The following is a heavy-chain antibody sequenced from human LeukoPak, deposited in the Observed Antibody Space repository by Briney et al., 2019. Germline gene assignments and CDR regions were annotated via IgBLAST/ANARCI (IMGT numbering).Heavy chain of an antibody. V-gene: IGHV4-4*07. CDR2: IYTNVIT. CDR3: ARRSLANSSGPTGVFDP. CDR1: GGSISGYY. J-gene: IGHJ5*02. D-gene: IGHD3-22*01. Sequence: PSETLSLTCIVSGGSISGYYWNWIRQPAGKGLEWIGRIYTNVITNYNPSLKSRVTMSVDTSKNQFSLMLSSVTAADTAVYYCARRSLANSSGPTGVFDPWGQGTLVTVSS.